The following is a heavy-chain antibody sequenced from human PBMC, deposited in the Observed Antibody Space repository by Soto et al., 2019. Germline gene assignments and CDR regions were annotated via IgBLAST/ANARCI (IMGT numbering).Heavy chain of an antibody. D-gene: IGHD6-13*01. Sequence: PSETRSFTGTVAGGSSSSYYWSGCRQPPGKGVEWSGYIHYRGSTNYNASRKSAVTISVDTSKNQFSLKVSSVTAPDTAVYYSTRGVGGSTCYKTNGNYYYGMDVWRRRNTVT. J-gene: IGHJ6*04. CDR1: GGSSSSYY. CDR3: TRGVGGSTCYKTNGNYYYGMDV. CDR2: IHYRGST. V-gene: IGHV4-59*01.